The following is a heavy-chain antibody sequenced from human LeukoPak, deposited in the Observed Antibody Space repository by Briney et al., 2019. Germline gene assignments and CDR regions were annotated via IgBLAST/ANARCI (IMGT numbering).Heavy chain of an antibody. D-gene: IGHD3-22*01. Sequence: SVTVSCKASGYTFTGYYMHWVRQAPGQGLEWMGRIIPILGIANYAQKFQGRVTITADKSTSTAYMELSSLRSKDTAVYYCAIWRPTYYDDSSGYEDPYFDYWGQGTLVTVSS. CDR2: IIPILGIA. CDR1: GYTFTGYY. J-gene: IGHJ4*02. V-gene: IGHV1-69*02. CDR3: AIWRPTYYDDSSGYEDPYFDY.